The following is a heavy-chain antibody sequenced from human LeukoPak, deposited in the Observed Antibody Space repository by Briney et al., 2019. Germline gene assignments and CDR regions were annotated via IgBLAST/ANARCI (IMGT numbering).Heavy chain of an antibody. CDR2: IYNDGRT. D-gene: IGHD5-12*01. Sequence: PGGSLRLSCAASGLTLRSNYMSWFRQAPGKGLEWASVIYNDGRTYYADSVKGRFIISKDTSKNTLYLQMNNLRADDTAVYYCARESGYAVGDFWGQGTLVTVSS. CDR3: ARESGYAVGDF. J-gene: IGHJ4*02. V-gene: IGHV3-53*01. CDR1: GLTLRSNY.